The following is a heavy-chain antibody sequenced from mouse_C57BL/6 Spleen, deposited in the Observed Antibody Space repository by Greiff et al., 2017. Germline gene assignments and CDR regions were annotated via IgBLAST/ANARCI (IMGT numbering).Heavy chain of an antibody. D-gene: IGHD2-1*01. Sequence: EVQLQQSGPELVKPGASVKIPCKASGYTFTDYNMDWVKQSHGKSLEWIGDINPNNGGTIYNQKFKGKATLTVDKSSSTAYMELRSLTSEDTAVYYCARLGSYGNYWYFDVWGTGTTVTVSS. CDR1: GYTFTDYN. CDR2: INPNNGGT. V-gene: IGHV1-18*01. J-gene: IGHJ1*03. CDR3: ARLGSYGNYWYFDV.